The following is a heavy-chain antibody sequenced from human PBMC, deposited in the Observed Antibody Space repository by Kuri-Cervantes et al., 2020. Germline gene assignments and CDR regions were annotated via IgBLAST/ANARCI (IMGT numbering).Heavy chain of an antibody. CDR3: AKDSPRVQVASTGWYDP. D-gene: IGHD6-19*01. J-gene: IGHJ5*02. Sequence: ASVKVSCKASGYTFTSYYMHWVRQAPGQGLEWMGIINPSGGSTSYAQKFQGRVSLNRDTSVSTAYMDLTNLRFEDTGVYFCAKDSPRVQVASTGWYDPWGQGTQVTVSS. V-gene: IGHV1-46*01. CDR1: GYTFTSYY. CDR2: INPSGGST.